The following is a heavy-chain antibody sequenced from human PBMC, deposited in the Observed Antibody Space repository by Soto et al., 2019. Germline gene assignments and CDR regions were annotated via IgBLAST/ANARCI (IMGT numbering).Heavy chain of an antibody. D-gene: IGHD5-18*01. V-gene: IGHV4-30-4*08. CDR3: VRDLAHGYTRNV. J-gene: IGHJ3*01. Sequence: QVQLQESGPGPVKPSQTLSLACSVSGAIVTSGENYWSWVRQPPGKGLEWLGYIYDSGVTSYTPALKSRVTLSLDRPNNQVSLKLQSVTAADTAVYFCVRDLAHGYTRNVWGHGTLVTVSS. CDR2: IYDSGVT. CDR1: GAIVTSGENY.